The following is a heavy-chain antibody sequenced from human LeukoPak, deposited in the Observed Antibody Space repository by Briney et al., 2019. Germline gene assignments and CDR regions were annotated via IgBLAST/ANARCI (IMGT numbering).Heavy chain of an antibody. CDR3: ARDAFSRISVFGVVSDAFDI. CDR2: IKQDGGEK. V-gene: IGHV3-7*01. J-gene: IGHJ3*02. CDR1: GFTFSSYW. D-gene: IGHD3-3*01. Sequence: GGSLRLSCAASGFTFSSYWMSWVRQAPGKGPEWVANIKQDGGEKYYVDSVKGRFTISRDNAKNSLYLQMNSLRAGDTAVYYCARDAFSRISVFGVVSDAFDIWGQGTMVTVSS.